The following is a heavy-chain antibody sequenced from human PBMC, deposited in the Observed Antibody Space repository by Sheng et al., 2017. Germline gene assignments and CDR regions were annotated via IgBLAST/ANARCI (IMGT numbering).Heavy chain of an antibody. V-gene: IGHV3-33*01. D-gene: IGHD3-10*01. CDR1: GFTFSSYG. J-gene: IGHJ6*02. Sequence: QVQLVESGGGVVQPGRSLRLSCAASGFTFSSYGMHWVRQAPGKGLEWVAVIWYDGSNKYYADSVKGRFTISRDNSKNTLYLQMNSLRAEDTAVYYCARDDNMVRGVSYYYYGMDVWGQGTTVTVSS. CDR2: IWYDGSNK. CDR3: ARDDNMVRGVSYYYYGMDV.